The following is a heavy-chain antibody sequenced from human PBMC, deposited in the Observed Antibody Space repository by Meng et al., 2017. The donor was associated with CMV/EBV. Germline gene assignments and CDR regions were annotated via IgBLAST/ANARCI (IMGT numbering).Heavy chain of an antibody. CDR1: GFTFSSYA. V-gene: IGHV3-30-3*01. Sequence: GESLKISCAASGFTFSSYAMHWVRQAPGKGLEWVAVISYDGSNKYYADSVKGRFTFSRDNSKNTLYLQMNSLRAEDTAVYYCARELIVVVPAAIWAYYYGMDVWGQGTTVTVSS. CDR2: ISYDGSNK. J-gene: IGHJ6*02. D-gene: IGHD2-2*01. CDR3: ARELIVVVPAAIWAYYYGMDV.